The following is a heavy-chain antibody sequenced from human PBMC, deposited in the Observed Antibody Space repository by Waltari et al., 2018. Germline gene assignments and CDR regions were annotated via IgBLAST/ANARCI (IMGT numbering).Heavy chain of an antibody. V-gene: IGHV3-15*07. Sequence: EVQLVESGGGLVKPGGSLRLSCAASGFSFPNAWMNWVRQAPGQGLEWVGRIKSKSDGGTAEYAAPVKGRFTISRDDSRNTLYLQMNSLKTEDTAVYYCTTENGDYGDYDDYYYGLDVWGQGTTVTVSS. J-gene: IGHJ6*02. CDR1: GFSFPNAW. D-gene: IGHD4-17*01. CDR3: TTENGDYGDYDDYYYGLDV. CDR2: IKSKSDGGTA.